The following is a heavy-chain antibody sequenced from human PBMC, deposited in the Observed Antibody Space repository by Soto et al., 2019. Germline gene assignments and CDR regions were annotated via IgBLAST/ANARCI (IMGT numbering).Heavy chain of an antibody. CDR2: ISYDASNK. CDR1: GFTFSSYA. D-gene: IGHD3-16*01. J-gene: IGHJ6*02. CDR3: ARDRGGMVTASVVWGMDV. V-gene: IGHV3-30-3*01. Sequence: QVQLVESGGGVGQPGRSLRLSCAASGFTFSSYAMHWVRQAPGKGLEWVSIISYDASNKYYADSMRGRFTISRDNSKSALYLQMDSLRAEDTALYYCARDRGGMVTASVVWGMDVWGQGTTVTVSS.